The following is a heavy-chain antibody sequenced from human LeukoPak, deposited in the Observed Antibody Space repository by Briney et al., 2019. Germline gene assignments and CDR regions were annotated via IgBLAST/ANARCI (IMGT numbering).Heavy chain of an antibody. D-gene: IGHD1-26*01. J-gene: IGHJ6*03. CDR1: GFTFSSYL. CDR2: IKQDGSEK. V-gene: IGHV3-7*01. CDR3: ARDLSGTFYVYMDV. Sequence: GSLRLSCAASGFTFSSYLMTWVRQAPGKGLGWVANIKQDGSEKYYVDSVKGRFTISRDSAENSLYLQMNSLRADDTAVYYCARDLSGTFYVYMDVWGKGTTVTVSS.